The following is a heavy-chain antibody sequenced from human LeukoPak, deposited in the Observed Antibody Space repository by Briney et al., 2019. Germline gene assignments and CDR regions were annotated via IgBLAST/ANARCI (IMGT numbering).Heavy chain of an antibody. D-gene: IGHD1-26*01. V-gene: IGHV1-18*01. Sequence: ASVKVSCKASGYTFNSYGISWVRQAPGQGLEWMGWISAYNGDTNYAQKFQGRVTMTTDTSTSTAYMELRSLRSDDTAVYYCAREDDTGRYMGDDAFDIWGQGTMVTVSS. CDR1: GYTFNSYG. J-gene: IGHJ3*02. CDR3: AREDDTGRYMGDDAFDI. CDR2: ISAYNGDT.